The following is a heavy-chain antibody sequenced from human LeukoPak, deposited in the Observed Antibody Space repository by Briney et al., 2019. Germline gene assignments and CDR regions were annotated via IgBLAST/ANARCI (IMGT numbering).Heavy chain of an antibody. D-gene: IGHD2-15*01. Sequence: GESLKISCKAFGYPFPSHWIGWVRQIPGKGLEWMRIIYPGDSDIIYSRSFQGPVTNSTNQSLSPGYLQWSSLRASDTAIYYCARGVACSGGMCHPNWVDTWGEGTLVFVS. CDR3: ARGVACSGGMCHPNWVDT. J-gene: IGHJ5*02. CDR2: IYPGDSDI. CDR1: GYPFPSHW. V-gene: IGHV5-51*01.